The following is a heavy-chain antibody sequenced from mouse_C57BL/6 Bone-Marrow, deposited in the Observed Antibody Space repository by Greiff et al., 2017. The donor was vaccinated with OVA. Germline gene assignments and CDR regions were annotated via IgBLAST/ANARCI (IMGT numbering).Heavy chain of an antibody. Sequence: EVQLQQSGAELVRPGASVKMSCKTSGYTFTSYGINWVKQRPGQGLEWIGYIYLGNGYTEYNEKFKGKATLTSDTSSSTAYMQLRSLTSEDSAIYFCARDEAGTGDYWGQGTSVTAPS. CDR1: GYTFTSYG. CDR3: ARDEAGTGDY. D-gene: IGHD2-14*01. V-gene: IGHV1-58*01. J-gene: IGHJ4*01. CDR2: IYLGNGYT.